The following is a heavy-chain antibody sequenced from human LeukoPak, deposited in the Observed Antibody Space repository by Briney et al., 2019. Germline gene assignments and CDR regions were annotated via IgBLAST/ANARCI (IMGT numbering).Heavy chain of an antibody. Sequence: GGSLGLSCAASGFTLSDYYMSWIRQAPGKGLEWVSYISSSGSATYYADSVKGRFTISRDNPKNSLYLQMNSLRADDTAVYYCARESRYSHDYWGQGTLVTVSS. CDR3: ARESRYSHDY. J-gene: IGHJ4*02. V-gene: IGHV3-11*04. D-gene: IGHD5-18*01. CDR2: ISSSGSAT. CDR1: GFTLSDYY.